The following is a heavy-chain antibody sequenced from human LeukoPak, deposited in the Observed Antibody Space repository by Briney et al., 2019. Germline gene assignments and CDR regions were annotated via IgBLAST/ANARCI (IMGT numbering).Heavy chain of an antibody. Sequence: SETLSLTCTVSGGSISSYYWSWIRQPPGKGLEWIGYIYYSGSTNYNPSLKSRVPISVDTSKNQFSLKLSSVTAADTAVYYCASRYYDSSGYYSYWYFDLWGRGTLVTVSS. D-gene: IGHD3-22*01. V-gene: IGHV4-59*08. CDR2: IYYSGST. J-gene: IGHJ2*01. CDR1: GGSISSYY. CDR3: ASRYYDSSGYYSYWYFDL.